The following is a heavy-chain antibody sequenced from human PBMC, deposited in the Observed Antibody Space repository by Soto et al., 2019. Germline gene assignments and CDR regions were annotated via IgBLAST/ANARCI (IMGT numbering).Heavy chain of an antibody. J-gene: IGHJ3*01. D-gene: IGHD1-26*01. Sequence: PGGSLRLSCEASGFNFRNYDMFWVRQATGKGLEWVSAIGTKSDTFYPDSVKGRFTISRENARNSLYLQMNSLTAGDTAVYYCARSPSGSFPSGNAFDLWGRGTMVTVSS. CDR1: GFNFRNYD. CDR2: IGTKSDT. CDR3: ARSPSGSFPSGNAFDL. V-gene: IGHV3-13*01.